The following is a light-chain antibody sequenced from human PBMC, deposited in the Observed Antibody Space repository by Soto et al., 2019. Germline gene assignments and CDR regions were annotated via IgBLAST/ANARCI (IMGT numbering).Light chain of an antibody. Sequence: QSVLPQSPSASGILGPGVTMCFSCSSSNFGSTYVHWYQHLAGTDTKLDIYRNKEQAFGVCDRFSASKSDTAASLAISSRRAVDEADYYLLTLADDRGGPVFVGGTKVTAL. V-gene: IGLV1-47*01. CDR2: RNK. CDR1: SSNFGSTY. J-gene: IGLJ2*01. CDR3: LTLADDRGGPV.